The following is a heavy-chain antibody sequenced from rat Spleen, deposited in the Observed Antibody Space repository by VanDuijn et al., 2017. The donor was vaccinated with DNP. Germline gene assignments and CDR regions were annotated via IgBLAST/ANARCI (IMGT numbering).Heavy chain of an antibody. CDR1: GFTFSDHN. Sequence: EVQLVESGGGLVQPGRSLKLSCAVSGFTFSDHNMAWVRQAPKTSLEWVATISYDGSDTYYRDSMKGRFTISRDNAKSTLYLQMNSLRSEDTATYFCVGRPPPTRGPFDYWGQGVTVTVSS. D-gene: IGHD1-4*01. CDR2: ISYDGSDT. V-gene: IGHV5-7*01. J-gene: IGHJ2*01. CDR3: VGRPPPTRGPFDY.